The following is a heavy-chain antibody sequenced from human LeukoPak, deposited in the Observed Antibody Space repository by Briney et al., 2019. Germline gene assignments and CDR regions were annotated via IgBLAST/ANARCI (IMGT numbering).Heavy chain of an antibody. CDR3: AREPTSRDGYNFSFDY. J-gene: IGHJ4*02. V-gene: IGHV1-2*06. Sequence: ASVKVSCKASGYTFTGYYMHWVRQAPGQGLEWMGRINPNSGGTNYAQKVQGRVTMTRDTSISTAYMELSRLRSDDTAVYYCAREPTSRDGYNFSFDYWGQGTLVTVSS. CDR2: INPNSGGT. D-gene: IGHD5-24*01. CDR1: GYTFTGYY.